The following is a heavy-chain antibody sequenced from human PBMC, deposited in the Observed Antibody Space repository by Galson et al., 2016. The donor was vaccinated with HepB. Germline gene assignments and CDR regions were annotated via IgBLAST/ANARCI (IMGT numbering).Heavy chain of an antibody. J-gene: IGHJ4*02. CDR2: VTSSSTTI. V-gene: IGHV3-48*02. CDR3: ARSPVGARGFDY. CDR1: GFTFGTYS. Sequence: SLRLSCAASGFTFGTYSMTWVRQAPGKGLEWGSYVTSSSTTIYYADSVKGRFTISRDNAKNSLYLQMNSLRDEDRAVYYCARSPVGARGFDYWGQGTLVTVSS. D-gene: IGHD1-26*01.